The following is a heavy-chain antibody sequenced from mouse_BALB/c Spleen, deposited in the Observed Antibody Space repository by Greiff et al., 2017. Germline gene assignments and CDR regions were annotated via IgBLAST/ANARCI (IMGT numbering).Heavy chain of an antibody. V-gene: IGHV5-9-3*01. J-gene: IGHJ1*01. CDR3: ARRDYYGSSYGYFDV. D-gene: IGHD1-1*01. CDR2: ISSGGSYT. Sequence: EVHLVESGGGLVKPGGSLKLSCAASGFTFSSYAMSWVRQTPEKRLEWVATISSGGSYTYYPDSVKGRFTISRDNAKNTLYLQMSSLRSEDTAMYYCARRDYYGSSYGYFDVWGAGTTVTVSS. CDR1: GFTFSSYA.